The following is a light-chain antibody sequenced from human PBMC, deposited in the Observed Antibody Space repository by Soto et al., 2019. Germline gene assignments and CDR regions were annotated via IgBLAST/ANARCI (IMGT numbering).Light chain of an antibody. Sequence: EIVMTQCPATLSVSPGERATLSCRASQSVSSNLAWYQQKPGQAPRLLIYGASTRATGIPDRFSGSGSGTDFTHTISSLQPEDFAVYYCQHYGYPQWTFGQGTKVDIK. CDR2: GAS. CDR3: QHYGYPQWT. V-gene: IGKV3-15*01. CDR1: QSVSSN. J-gene: IGKJ1*01.